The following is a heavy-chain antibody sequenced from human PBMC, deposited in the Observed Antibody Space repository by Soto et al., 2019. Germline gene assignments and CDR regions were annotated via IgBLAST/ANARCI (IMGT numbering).Heavy chain of an antibody. CDR2: INAGNGNT. Sequence: GASVKVSCKASGYTFTSYAMHWVRQAPGQRLEWMGWINAGNGNTKYSQKFQGRVTITRDTSASTAYMELSSLRSEDTAVYYCARDKLVPAFYYYGMDVWGQGTRVTVSS. V-gene: IGHV1-3*01. J-gene: IGHJ6*02. CDR3: ARDKLVPAFYYYGMDV. D-gene: IGHD2-2*01. CDR1: GYTFTSYA.